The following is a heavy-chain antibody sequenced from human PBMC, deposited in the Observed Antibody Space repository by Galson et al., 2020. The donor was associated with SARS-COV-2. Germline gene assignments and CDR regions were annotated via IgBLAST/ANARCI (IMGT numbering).Heavy chain of an antibody. J-gene: IGHJ6*02. CDR3: AREDIVVVVAAMDYGMDV. CDR2: INPNSGGT. V-gene: IGHV1-2*02. CDR1: GYTFTGYY. D-gene: IGHD2-15*01. Sequence: ASVKVSCKASGYTFTGYYMHWVRQAPGQGLEWMGWINPNSGGTNYAQKFQGRVTMTRDTSISTAYMELSRLRSDDTAVYYCAREDIVVVVAAMDYGMDVWGQGTTVTVSS.